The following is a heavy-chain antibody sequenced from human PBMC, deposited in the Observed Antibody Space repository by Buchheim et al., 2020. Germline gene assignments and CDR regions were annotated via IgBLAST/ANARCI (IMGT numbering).Heavy chain of an antibody. CDR2: VSHTGST. CDR3: ARTTMIRGISTLFDN. Sequence: QVQLQESGPGLVKPSETLSLTCTVSGGSISSSNWNWIRQPPGMGLEWIGCVSHTGSTTYNPSLTSRVTISIVSSTTQLSPELTSVTPADTAMYYCARTTMIRGISTLFDNWGQGT. D-gene: IGHD3-10*01. V-gene: IGHV4-59*01. CDR1: GGSISSSN. J-gene: IGHJ4*02.